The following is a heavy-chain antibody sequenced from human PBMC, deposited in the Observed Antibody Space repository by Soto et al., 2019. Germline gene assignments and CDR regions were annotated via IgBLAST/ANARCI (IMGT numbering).Heavy chain of an antibody. V-gene: IGHV3-72*01. D-gene: IGHD3-22*01. Sequence: GGSLRLSCAASGFTFSDHYMDWVRQAPGKGLEWVGRTRNKANSYTTEYAASVKGRFTISRDDSKNSLYLQMNGLKTEDTAVYYCVREREVYYDSSGYTYYYGMDVWGQGTTVTVSS. CDR1: GFTFSDHY. CDR3: VREREVYYDSSGYTYYYGMDV. J-gene: IGHJ6*02. CDR2: TRNKANSYTT.